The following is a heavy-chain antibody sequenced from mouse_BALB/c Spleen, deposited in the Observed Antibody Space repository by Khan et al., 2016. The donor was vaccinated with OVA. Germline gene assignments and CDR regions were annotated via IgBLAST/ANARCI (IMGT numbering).Heavy chain of an antibody. CDR2: IYPSDSYN. CDR1: GYTFTSYW. Sequence: QVQLKQPGAELVRPGASVKLSCKASGYTFTSYWINWVKQRPGQGLEWIGNIYPSDSYNNYNHKFNDKATLTVDKSSSTAYMQLSSQTSEDSAVSYCARGAAYYYAMDYWGQGTSVTVSS. V-gene: IGHV1-69*02. CDR3: ARGAAYYYAMDY. J-gene: IGHJ4*01.